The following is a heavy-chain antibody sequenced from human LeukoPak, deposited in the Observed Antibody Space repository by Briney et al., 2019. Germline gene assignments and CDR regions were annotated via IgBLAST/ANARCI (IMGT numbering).Heavy chain of an antibody. CDR2: ISYDGSNK. Sequence: GGSLRLFCAASGFTFSSYAMHWVRQAPGKGLEWVAVISYDGSNKYYADSVKGRFTISRDNSKNTLYLQMNSLRAEDTAVYYCARALQEEGYYYDSSGYYYYFDYWGQGTLVTVSS. V-gene: IGHV3-30*04. J-gene: IGHJ4*02. CDR1: GFTFSSYA. D-gene: IGHD3-22*01. CDR3: ARALQEEGYYYDSSGYYYYFDY.